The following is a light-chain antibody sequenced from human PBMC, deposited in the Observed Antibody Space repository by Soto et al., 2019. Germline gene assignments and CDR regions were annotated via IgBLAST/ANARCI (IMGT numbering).Light chain of an antibody. V-gene: IGKV3-15*01. CDR1: QSVGIN. CDR2: GAS. J-gene: IGKJ5*01. Sequence: EIVMTQSPATLSVSPWEGATLSCRASQSVGINLAWYQQKPGQAPRVVVYGASTRATGIPARVSGSGSGTEFTLTISSLQAEDVAVYYCQQYYSTPNTFGQGTRLEI. CDR3: QQYYSTPNT.